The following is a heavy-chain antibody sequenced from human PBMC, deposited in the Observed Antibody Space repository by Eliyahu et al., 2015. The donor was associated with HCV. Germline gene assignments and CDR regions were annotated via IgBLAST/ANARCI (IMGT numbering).Heavy chain of an antibody. Sequence: QLQLQESGPGLVKPSETLSLTCTVSGGSISSNNYYWGWIRQPPGKGLEWIGSIHYSGSTYYTPSLKSRVTISVDTSKNQFSLRLRSVTAADTAVFYCATYYSYETGDWFDPWGQGTLVTVSS. V-gene: IGHV4-39*01. CDR2: IHYSGST. J-gene: IGHJ5*02. D-gene: IGHD3-22*01. CDR1: GGSISSNNYY. CDR3: ATYYSYETGDWFDP.